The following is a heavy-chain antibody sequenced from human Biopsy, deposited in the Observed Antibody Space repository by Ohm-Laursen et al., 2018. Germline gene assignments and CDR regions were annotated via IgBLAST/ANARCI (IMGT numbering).Heavy chain of an antibody. CDR2: INQGGST. J-gene: IGHJ6*02. Sequence: SDTLSLTCPVNGESSSGYFWNWIRQPPGKGLEWIGEINQGGSTKYNPSLKRRATLSADSSNSQFSLRLTSVTAADTAIYYCARGSGYFKLDVWGQGTTVTVS. V-gene: IGHV4-34*01. CDR3: ARGSGYFKLDV. CDR1: GESSSGYF. D-gene: IGHD5-12*01.